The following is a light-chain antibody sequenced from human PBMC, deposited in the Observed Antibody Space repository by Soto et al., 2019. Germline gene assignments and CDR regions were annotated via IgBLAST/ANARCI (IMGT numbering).Light chain of an antibody. CDR1: SSNIGSNT. Sequence: QSVLTQPPSASGTPGQRVTISCSGSSSNIGSNTVNWYQHLPGTAPKLLIYSNNQRPPGVPDRFSGSKSGTSASLAISGLQSEDEADYYCAAWDDSLNGPVFGGGTKLTVL. J-gene: IGLJ2*01. CDR3: AAWDDSLNGPV. CDR2: SNN. V-gene: IGLV1-44*01.